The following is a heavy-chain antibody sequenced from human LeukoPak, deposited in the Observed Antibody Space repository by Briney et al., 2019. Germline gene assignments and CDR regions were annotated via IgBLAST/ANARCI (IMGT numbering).Heavy chain of an antibody. CDR3: ARDRLVSSYYGMDV. CDR2: IYSGGST. J-gene: IGHJ6*02. D-gene: IGHD3-16*01. V-gene: IGHV3-53*01. Sequence: GGSLRLSCAASGFTVSSNYMSWVRQAPGKGLERVSVIYSGGSTYYADSVKGRFTISRDNSKNTLYLQMNSLRAEDTAVYYCARDRLVSSYYGMDVWGQGTTVTVSS. CDR1: GFTVSSNY.